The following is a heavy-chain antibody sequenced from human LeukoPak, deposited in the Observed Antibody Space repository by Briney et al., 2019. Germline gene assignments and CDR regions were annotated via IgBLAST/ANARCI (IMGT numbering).Heavy chain of an antibody. D-gene: IGHD3-10*01. CDR3: AKDGGPFGEWTYYFDY. CDR1: GFSFRTYG. CDR2: ISYDINTV. Sequence: PGGSLRLSCAASGFSFRTYGMHWVRQAPGKGLEWVALISYDINTVYYADSVKGRFTISRDNSRNTLYLQMNSLRTEDTAVYYCAKDGGPFGEWTYYFDYWGQGSLVTVSS. V-gene: IGHV3-30*18. J-gene: IGHJ4*02.